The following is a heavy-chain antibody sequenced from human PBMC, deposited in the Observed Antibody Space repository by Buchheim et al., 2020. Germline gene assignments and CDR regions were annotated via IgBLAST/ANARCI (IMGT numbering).Heavy chain of an antibody. CDR1: GGSFSGYY. Sequence: QVQLQQWGAGLLKPSETLSLTCAVYGGSFSGYYWSWIRQSPGKGLEWIGEINHSGNTNYNPSLKSRVTISVDTSKNQFSLNLSSVTAADTAVYYCASRVRAYYYDSSGSSWYYFDYWGQGTL. J-gene: IGHJ4*02. D-gene: IGHD3-22*01. CDR3: ASRVRAYYYDSSGSSWYYFDY. CDR2: INHSGNT. V-gene: IGHV4-34*01.